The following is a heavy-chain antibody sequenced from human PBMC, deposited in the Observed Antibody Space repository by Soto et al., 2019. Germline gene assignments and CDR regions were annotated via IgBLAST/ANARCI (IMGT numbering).Heavy chain of an antibody. CDR3: ARAGAEYDSWSGYLRYWYFDL. CDR2: IIPIFGTA. J-gene: IGHJ2*01. Sequence: QVQLVQSGAEVKKPGSSVKVSCKASGGTFSSYAISWVRQAPGQGLEWMGGIIPIFGTANYAEKFQDRVTISADESESTVYMGLSSLRSEDTAVYYCARAGAEYDSWSGYLRYWYFDLWGRGTLVTVSS. V-gene: IGHV1-69*01. CDR1: GGTFSSYA. D-gene: IGHD3-3*01.